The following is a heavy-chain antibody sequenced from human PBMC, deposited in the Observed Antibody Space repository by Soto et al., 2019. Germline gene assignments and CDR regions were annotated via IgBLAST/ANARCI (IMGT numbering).Heavy chain of an antibody. CDR1: GGTFSSYA. V-gene: IGHV1-69*13. D-gene: IGHD5-12*01. CDR3: ATGSGYEYRDYYYYGMDV. J-gene: IGHJ6*02. CDR2: IIPIFGTA. Sequence: SVKVSCKASGGTFSSYAISWVRQAPGQGLEWMGGIIPIFGTANYAQKFQGRVTITADESTSTAYMELSSLRSEDTAVYYCATGSGYEYRDYYYYGMDVWGQGTTVTVSS.